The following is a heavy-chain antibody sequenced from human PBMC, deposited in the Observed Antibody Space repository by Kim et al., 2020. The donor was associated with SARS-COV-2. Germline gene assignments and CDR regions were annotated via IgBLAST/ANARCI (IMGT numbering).Heavy chain of an antibody. V-gene: IGHV3-23*01. CDR3: AKKEPGYSSSWTYFDY. Sequence: DSLKGRFTISRDNSKNTLYLQMNSLRAEDTAVYYCAKKEPGYSSSWTYFDYWGQGTLVTVSS. D-gene: IGHD6-13*01. J-gene: IGHJ4*02.